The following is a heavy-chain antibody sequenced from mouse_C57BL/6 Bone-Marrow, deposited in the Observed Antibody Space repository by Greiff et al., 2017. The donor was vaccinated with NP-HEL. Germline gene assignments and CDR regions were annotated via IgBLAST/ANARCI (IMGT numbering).Heavy chain of an antibody. CDR1: GFTFSDYY. Sequence: EVKLVESGGGLVQPGGSLKLSCAASGFTFSDYYMYWVRQTPEKRLEWVAYISNGGGSTYYPDTVKGRFTISRDNAKNTLYLQMSRLKSEDTAMYYCARGSVTADYWGQGTTLTVSS. D-gene: IGHD2-1*01. CDR3: ARGSVTADY. CDR2: ISNGGGST. J-gene: IGHJ2*01. V-gene: IGHV5-12*01.